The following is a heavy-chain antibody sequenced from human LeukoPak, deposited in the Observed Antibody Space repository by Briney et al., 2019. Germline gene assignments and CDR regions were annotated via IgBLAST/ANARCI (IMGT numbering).Heavy chain of an antibody. CDR1: GGSISSYY. D-gene: IGHD5-24*01. CDR2: IYYSGST. V-gene: IGHV4-59*01. Sequence: SETLSLTCTVSGGSISSYYWSWIRQPPGKGLEWIGYIYYSGSTNYNPSLKSRVTISVDTSKNQFSLKLSSVTAADTAVYYCARGTTGDGYNYDYWGQGTLVTVSS. J-gene: IGHJ4*02. CDR3: ARGTTGDGYNYDY.